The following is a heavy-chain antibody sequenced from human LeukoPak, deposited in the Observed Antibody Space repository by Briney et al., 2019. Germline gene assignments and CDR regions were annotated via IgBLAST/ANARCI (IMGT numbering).Heavy chain of an antibody. D-gene: IGHD3-3*01. CDR3: ARGGSITIFGVAADSWFYP. V-gene: IGHV4-34*01. CDR1: GGSFSGYY. CDR2: INHSVST. Sequence: SETLSLTCAVYGGSFSGYYWSCIRQPPGKGLEWIGEINHSVSTAYNPSLKSRVTISVATSKNQLSLKLSSVTAAETAVYYCARGGSITIFGVAADSWFYPWGQGTLVTVSS. J-gene: IGHJ5*02.